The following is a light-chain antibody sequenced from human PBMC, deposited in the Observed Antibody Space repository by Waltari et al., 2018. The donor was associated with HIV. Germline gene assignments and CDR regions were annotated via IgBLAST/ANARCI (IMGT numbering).Light chain of an antibody. CDR1: SSDVGGYTY. V-gene: IGLV2-14*01. Sequence: QSALTQPASVSGSPGQSITISCTGTSSDVGGYTYVSWYQQHPGKAPKLIIYEVSNRPSWVSDRFSGSKSGNTASLTISGLQADDEADYFCSSYAMTTTVLFGGGTKLTVL. CDR2: EVS. J-gene: IGLJ2*01. CDR3: SSYAMTTTVL.